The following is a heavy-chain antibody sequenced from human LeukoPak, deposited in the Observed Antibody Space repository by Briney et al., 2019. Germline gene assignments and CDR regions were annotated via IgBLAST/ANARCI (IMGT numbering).Heavy chain of an antibody. CDR2: ISAHTGNT. Sequence: ASVKVSCKASGYIFTTYGIMWVRQAPGQGLEWMGWISAHTGNTNYAQKVQDRVTMTTDSSTTTAFLEVKNLRSDDTAVFYCARRVGGSGRTNYYYYMDVWGNGTTVIVSS. CDR3: ARRVGGSGRTNYYYYMDV. CDR1: GYIFTTYG. V-gene: IGHV1-18*01. D-gene: IGHD2-15*01. J-gene: IGHJ6*03.